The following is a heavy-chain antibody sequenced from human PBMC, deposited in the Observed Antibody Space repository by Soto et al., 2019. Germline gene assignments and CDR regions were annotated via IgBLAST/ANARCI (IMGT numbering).Heavy chain of an antibody. J-gene: IGHJ3*02. Sequence: QVQLVESGGGVVQPGRSLRLSCLASGFSFSSSGMHWIRQPPGKGLEWLALIWYDGSNQIYLDSVKDRFTIFRDNSKNTLYLEMNSLRAEDTAVYYCASITGTNGFDIWGQGTMVTVSS. CDR2: IWYDGSNQ. CDR1: GFSFSSSG. V-gene: IGHV3-33*03. CDR3: ASITGTNGFDI. D-gene: IGHD3-10*01.